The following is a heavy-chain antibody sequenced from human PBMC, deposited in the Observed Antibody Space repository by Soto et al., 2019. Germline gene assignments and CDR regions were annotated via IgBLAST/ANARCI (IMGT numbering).Heavy chain of an antibody. Sequence: SETLSLTCAVSGDSIISYYCMWIRQSPGKGLEWIGHIYYSGSTKYNPSLKSRVIISIDTSKNQFSLRLTSVTAADTATYYCAIIGGDYGSNNWIDPWGQGALVTVSS. CDR1: GDSIISYY. CDR2: IYYSGST. V-gene: IGHV4-59*01. J-gene: IGHJ5*02. CDR3: AIIGGDYGSNNWIDP. D-gene: IGHD4-17*01.